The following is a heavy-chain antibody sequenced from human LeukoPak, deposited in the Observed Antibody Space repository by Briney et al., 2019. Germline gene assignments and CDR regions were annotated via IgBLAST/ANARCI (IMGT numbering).Heavy chain of an antibody. V-gene: IGHV4-4*02. CDR1: GGSISNTNW. Sequence: PSETLSLTCGVSGGSISNTNWWSWVRQPPGQGLEWIGEISLTGLTHYNPSLESRVTVSLDKSKNQLSPNLTSVTAADTAVYYCSRENGAFSPFGYWGQGTLVTVSS. CDR3: SRENGAFSPFGY. CDR2: ISLTGLT. J-gene: IGHJ4*02. D-gene: IGHD2-8*01.